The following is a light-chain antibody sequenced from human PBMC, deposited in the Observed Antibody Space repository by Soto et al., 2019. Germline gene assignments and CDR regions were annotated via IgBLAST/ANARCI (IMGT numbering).Light chain of an antibody. CDR2: GAS. CDR3: HQRQSWPRT. Sequence: IGMTQSPATLSVSPGGRATLSCRASQSISGTLAWYQQKPGQAPRLLIYGASRRATGFPARFSASGTGTDFTLTISDVQPEDFAVYYCHQRQSWPRTFGQGTKVDIK. J-gene: IGKJ1*01. CDR1: QSISGT. V-gene: IGKV3-15*01.